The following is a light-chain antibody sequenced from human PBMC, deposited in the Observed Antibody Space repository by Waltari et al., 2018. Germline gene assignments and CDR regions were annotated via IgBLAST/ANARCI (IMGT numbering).Light chain of an antibody. J-gene: IGKJ2*01. CDR2: DAS. Sequence: EIVFTQSPATLSLSPGERATLSCRASQTVETYLAWYQQKPGQAPRLLLFDASSRATGIPAKFSGSGSGTDFTLTVTNLEPEDFAVYYCQQRSNWPYTFGQGTRVEIK. CDR3: QQRSNWPYT. V-gene: IGKV3-11*01. CDR1: QTVETY.